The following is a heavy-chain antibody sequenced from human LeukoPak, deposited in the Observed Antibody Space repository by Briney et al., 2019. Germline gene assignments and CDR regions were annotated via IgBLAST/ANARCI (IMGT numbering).Heavy chain of an antibody. J-gene: IGHJ6*02. CDR3: ARDPGKDAPMDV. CDR1: GFTFSSYG. Sequence: GRSLRLSCAASGFTFSSYGMHWVRQAPGMGLEWVAVISYDGSNKYYADSVKGRFTISRDNSKNTLYLQMNSLRAEDTAVYYCARDPGKDAPMDVWGQGTTVTVSS. CDR2: ISYDGSNK. V-gene: IGHV3-30*03. D-gene: IGHD3-10*01.